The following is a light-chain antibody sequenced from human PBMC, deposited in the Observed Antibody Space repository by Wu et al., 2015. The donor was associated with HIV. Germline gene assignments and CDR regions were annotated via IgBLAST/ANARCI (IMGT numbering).Light chain of an antibody. V-gene: IGKV3-20*01. CDR1: QSVSSSY. CDR3: QQYGSSRPLT. J-gene: IGKJ1*01. Sequence: EIVLTQSPGTLSLSPGERATLSCRASQSVSSSYLAWYQQKPGQAPRLLIYGASSRATGIPDRFSGSGSGTDFTLTISRLEPEDFAVYYCQQYGSSRPLTFGQGTKVEIK. CDR2: GAS.